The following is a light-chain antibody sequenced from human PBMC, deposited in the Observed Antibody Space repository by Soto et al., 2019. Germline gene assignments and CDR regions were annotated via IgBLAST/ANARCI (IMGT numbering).Light chain of an antibody. Sequence: EIVLTQSPATLSLSPGERATLSCRASQSVSSYLAWYQQKPGQAPRLLIYNASNRATGIPARFSGSGSGTEFTLTISSLQSEDFAVYYWQQYNNWPRTFGQGTKVDI. CDR2: NAS. CDR3: QQYNNWPRT. V-gene: IGKV3-11*01. CDR1: QSVSSY. J-gene: IGKJ1*01.